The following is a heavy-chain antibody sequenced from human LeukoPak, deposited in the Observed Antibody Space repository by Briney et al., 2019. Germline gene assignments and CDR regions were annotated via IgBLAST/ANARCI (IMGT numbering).Heavy chain of an antibody. CDR1: GFTVSSYS. J-gene: IGHJ6*02. CDR2: ISSSSSYI. CDR3: ARDYIAVAGTLGNYYYGMDV. V-gene: IGHV3-21*01. Sequence: PGGSLRLSCAASGFTVSSYSMNWVRQAPGKGLGCVSSISSSSSYIYYADSVKGRFTISRDNAKNSLYLQMNSLRAEDTAVYYCARDYIAVAGTLGNYYYGMDVWGQGTTVTVSS. D-gene: IGHD6-19*01.